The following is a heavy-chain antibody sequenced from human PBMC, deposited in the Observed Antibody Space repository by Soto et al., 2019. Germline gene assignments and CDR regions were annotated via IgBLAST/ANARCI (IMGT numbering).Heavy chain of an antibody. D-gene: IGHD1-26*01. CDR2: INPNSGVT. CDR3: ARASIVGATMDY. V-gene: IGHV1-2*02. CDR1: GYTFTGYY. Sequence: SVEVSFKASGYTFTGYYMHWVRQAPGQGLEWMGWINPNSGVTNYAQKFQGRVTMTRDTSISTAYMELSRLRSDDTAVYYCARASIVGATMDYWGQGTLVTVSS. J-gene: IGHJ4*02.